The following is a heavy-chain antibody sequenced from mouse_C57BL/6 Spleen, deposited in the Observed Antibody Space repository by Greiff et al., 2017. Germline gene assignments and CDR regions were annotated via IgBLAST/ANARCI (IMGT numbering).Heavy chain of an antibody. CDR1: GYTFTSYW. CDR2: IHPNSGST. CDR3: ARKLGFDY. J-gene: IGHJ2*01. Sequence: VQLQQPGAALVKPGASVKLSCKASGYTFTSYWMHWVKQRPGQGLEWIGMIHPNSGSTNYNEKFKSKATLTVDKSSSTAYMQLSSLTSEDSAVYYCARKLGFDYWGQGTTLTVSS. V-gene: IGHV1-64*01. D-gene: IGHD2-12*01.